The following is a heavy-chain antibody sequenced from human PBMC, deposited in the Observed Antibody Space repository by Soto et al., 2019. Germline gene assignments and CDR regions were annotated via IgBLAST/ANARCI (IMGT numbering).Heavy chain of an antibody. J-gene: IGHJ3*02. CDR2: FDPEDGET. CDR3: ATDSGVITFGGVLDAFDI. CDR1: GYTLTELS. Sequence: ASVKVSCKVSGYTLTELSMHWVRLAPGKGLEWMGGFDPEDGETIYAQKFQGRVTMTEDTSTDTAYMELSSLRSEDTAVYYCATDSGVITFGGVLDAFDIWGQGTMVTVSS. V-gene: IGHV1-24*01. D-gene: IGHD3-16*01.